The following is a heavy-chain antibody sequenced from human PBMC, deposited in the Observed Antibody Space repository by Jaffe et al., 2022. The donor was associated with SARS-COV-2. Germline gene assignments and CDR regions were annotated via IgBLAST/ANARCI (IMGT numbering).Heavy chain of an antibody. Sequence: QVQLQESGPGLVKPSQTLSLTCTVSGGSISSGSYYWSWIRQPAGKGLEWIGRIYTSGSTNYNPSLKSRVTISVDTSKNQFSLKLSSVTAADTAVYYCAREVLVADFWSGTHEFDRKNWFDPWGQGTLVTVSS. D-gene: IGHD3-3*01. CDR1: GGSISSGSYY. CDR3: AREVLVADFWSGTHEFDRKNWFDP. CDR2: IYTSGST. V-gene: IGHV4-61*02. J-gene: IGHJ5*02.